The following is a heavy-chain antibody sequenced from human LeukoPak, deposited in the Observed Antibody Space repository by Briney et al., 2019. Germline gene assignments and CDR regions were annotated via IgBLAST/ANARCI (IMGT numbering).Heavy chain of an antibody. CDR2: ISAYNGNT. V-gene: IGHV1-18*01. J-gene: IGHJ6*02. CDR1: GYTFTSYG. Sequence: EASVKVSCKASGYTFTSYGISWVRQAPGQGLEWMGWISAYNGNTNYAQKLQGRVTMTTDTSTSTAYMELRSLRSDDTAVYYCARVRFKGGYFDWLLYPSYYYYCGMDVWGQGTTVTVSS. CDR3: ARVRFKGGYFDWLLYPSYYYYCGMDV. D-gene: IGHD3-9*01.